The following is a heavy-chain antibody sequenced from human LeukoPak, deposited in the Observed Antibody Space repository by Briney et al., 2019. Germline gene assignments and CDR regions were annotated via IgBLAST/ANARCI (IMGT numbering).Heavy chain of an antibody. CDR1: GGSVSSGDYY. CDR3: ARRVHGSGWYYFDY. Sequence: SQTLSLTCTVSGGSVSSGDYYWSWIRQPPGKGLEWIGYTYYGGSTHFNPSLKSRVTISIDTSKNQFSLKLSSVTAADTAMYYCARRVHGSGWYYFDYWGQGTLVTVSS. CDR2: TYYGGST. D-gene: IGHD6-19*01. V-gene: IGHV4-30-4*01. J-gene: IGHJ4*02.